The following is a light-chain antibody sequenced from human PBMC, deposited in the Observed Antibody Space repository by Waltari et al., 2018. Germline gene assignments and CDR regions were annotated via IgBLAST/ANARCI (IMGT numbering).Light chain of an antibody. Sequence: DILMTQSPSTLSASVGDRVTITCRASQGISSYLAWYQQKPGKRPRLLIYDASSLQSGGPSRFSGSGSGTEFILTINSLQPDDSATYYCQQYNSYNTFGQGTKVEIK. CDR1: QGISSY. CDR2: DAS. V-gene: IGKV1-5*01. J-gene: IGKJ2*01. CDR3: QQYNSYNT.